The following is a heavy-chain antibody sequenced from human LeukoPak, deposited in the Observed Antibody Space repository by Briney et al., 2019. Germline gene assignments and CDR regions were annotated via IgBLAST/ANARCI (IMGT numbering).Heavy chain of an antibody. J-gene: IGHJ5*02. CDR3: ARHQERYCSSTSCYEGGWFDP. D-gene: IGHD2-2*01. V-gene: IGHV5-51*01. CDR1: GYSFTSYW. Sequence: GESLKISCKGSGYSFTSYWIGWVRQMPGKGLEGMGIIYPGDSDTRYSPSFQGQVTISADKSISTAYLQWSSLKASDTAMYYCARHQERYCSSTSCYEGGWFDPWGQGTLVTVSS. CDR2: IYPGDSDT.